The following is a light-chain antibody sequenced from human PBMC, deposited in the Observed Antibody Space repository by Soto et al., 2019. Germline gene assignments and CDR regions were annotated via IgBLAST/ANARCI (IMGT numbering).Light chain of an antibody. CDR3: QKRINWPLN. J-gene: IGKJ4*01. Sequence: IVFTQSPGTLSLSPGERATLSCRASQSISVTYLAWYQQKPGQAPRLLIYDAVNRATGIPARFSGSGSGTDFTLIIDSLAPEDFAVYYCQKRINWPLNFGGGTKVDIK. CDR2: DAV. CDR1: QSISVTY. V-gene: IGKV3-11*01.